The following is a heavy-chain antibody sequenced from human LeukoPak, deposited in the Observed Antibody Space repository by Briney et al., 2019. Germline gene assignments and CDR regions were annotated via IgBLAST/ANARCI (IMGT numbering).Heavy chain of an antibody. Sequence: PGGSLRLSCAASGFTFNNHWMSWVRQAPGKGLEWVGRIKSKTDGGTADYAAPVKGRFTISRDDSKNTLYLQMNSLKTEDTAVYYCTTADSSGRFLIDYWGQGTLVTVSS. CDR3: TTADSSGRFLIDY. CDR2: IKSKTDGGTA. D-gene: IGHD3-22*01. V-gene: IGHV3-15*01. CDR1: GFTFNNHW. J-gene: IGHJ4*02.